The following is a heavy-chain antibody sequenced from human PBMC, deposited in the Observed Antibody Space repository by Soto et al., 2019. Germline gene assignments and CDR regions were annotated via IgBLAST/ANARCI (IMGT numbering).Heavy chain of an antibody. CDR1: GYTFTSYG. D-gene: IGHD3-3*01. CDR2: ISAYNGNT. CDR3: ARYTSPGFGVVTLGWFDP. V-gene: IGHV1-18*01. J-gene: IGHJ5*02. Sequence: ASVKVSCKASGYTFTSYGISWVRQAPGQGLEWMGWISAYNGNTNYAQKLQGRVTMTTDTSTSTAYMELRSLRSDDTAVYYCARYTSPGFGVVTLGWFDPWGQGTLVTVSS.